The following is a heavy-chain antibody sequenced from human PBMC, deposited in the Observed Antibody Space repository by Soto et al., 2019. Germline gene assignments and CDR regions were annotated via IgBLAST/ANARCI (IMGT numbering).Heavy chain of an antibody. D-gene: IGHD3-10*01. V-gene: IGHV4-59*01. Sequence: ALEILSLTCTVSGGSISSYYWSWIRQPPGKGLEWIGYIYYSGSTNYNPSLKSRVTISVGTSKNQFSLKLSSVTAADTAVYYCARVKTDLYYYGSGSYPYYFDYWGQGTLVTVSS. CDR1: GGSISSYY. J-gene: IGHJ4*02. CDR3: ARVKTDLYYYGSGSYPYYFDY. CDR2: IYYSGST.